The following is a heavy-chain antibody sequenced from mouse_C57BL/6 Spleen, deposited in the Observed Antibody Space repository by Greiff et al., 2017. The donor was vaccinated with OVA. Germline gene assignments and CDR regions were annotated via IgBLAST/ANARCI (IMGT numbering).Heavy chain of an antibody. CDR2: INPDSSTI. CDR3: ARPDYYGSRPAY. Sequence: EVKVEESGGGLVQPGGSLKLSCAASGIDFSRYWMSWVRRAPGKGLEWIGEINPDSSTINYAPSLKDKFIISRDNAKNTLYLQMSKVRSEDTALYYCARPDYYGSRPAYWGQGTLVTVSA. J-gene: IGHJ3*01. CDR1: GIDFSRYW. D-gene: IGHD1-1*01. V-gene: IGHV4-1*01.